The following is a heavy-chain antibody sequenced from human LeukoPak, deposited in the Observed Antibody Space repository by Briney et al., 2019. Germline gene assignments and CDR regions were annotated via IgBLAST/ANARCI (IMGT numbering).Heavy chain of an antibody. V-gene: IGHV3-15*01. D-gene: IGHD2-8*01. J-gene: IGHJ6*03. CDR3: TTVGEGCTSGVCYKYYYYYYMDV. CDR2: IKSKTDGGTT. CDR1: GFTFSNAW. Sequence: PGGSLRLSCAASGFTFSNAWMSWVRQAPGEGLEWVGRIKSKTDGGTTDYAAPVKGRFTISRDDSKNTLYLQMNSLKTEDTAVYYCTTVGEGCTSGVCYKYYYYYYMDVWGKGTTVTVSS.